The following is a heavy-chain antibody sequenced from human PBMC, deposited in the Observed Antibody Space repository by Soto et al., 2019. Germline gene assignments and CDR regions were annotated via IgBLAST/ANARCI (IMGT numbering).Heavy chain of an antibody. Sequence: PGGSLRLSCAASGFTLRRNKMNWVRQAPGKGLEWVASISSSGDYLYYADSVKGRFIIPRDNFQNALFLPMNNLRAVDTAVYYCVRGVDYEDGAAAPWFFFEIWGQGTPVTVSS. CDR3: VRGVDYEDGAAAPWFFFEI. CDR2: ISSSGDYL. V-gene: IGHV3-21*01. D-gene: IGHD6-25*01. J-gene: IGHJ4*02. CDR1: GFTLRRNK.